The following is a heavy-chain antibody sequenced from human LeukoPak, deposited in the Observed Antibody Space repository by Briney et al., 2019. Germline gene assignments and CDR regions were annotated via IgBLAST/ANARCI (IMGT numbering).Heavy chain of an antibody. CDR2: IYYSGST. Sequence: SETLSLTCTVSGGSISSYYWSWIRQPPGKGLEWIGYIYYSGSTNYNPSLKSRVTISVDTSKNQFPLKLSSVTAADTAVYYCARGLNYYGSGSYDAFDIWGQGTMVTVSS. CDR3: ARGLNYYGSGSYDAFDI. D-gene: IGHD3-10*01. CDR1: GGSISSYY. J-gene: IGHJ3*02. V-gene: IGHV4-59*01.